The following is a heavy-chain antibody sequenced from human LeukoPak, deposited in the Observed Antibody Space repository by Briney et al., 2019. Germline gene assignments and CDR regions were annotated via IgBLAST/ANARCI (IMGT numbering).Heavy chain of an antibody. V-gene: IGHV6-1*01. D-gene: IGHD2-15*01. Sequence: SQTLSLTCAISGDSVSSNSADWNWLRQSPSRGLEWLGRTYYRSKWSNDYAVSMKIRITINPHTAKNQFSLQLNAVTPEDTAVYSCARDTYRILDYWGQGTLVSVSS. CDR1: GDSVSSNSAD. CDR2: TYYRSKWSN. J-gene: IGHJ4*02. CDR3: ARDTYRILDY.